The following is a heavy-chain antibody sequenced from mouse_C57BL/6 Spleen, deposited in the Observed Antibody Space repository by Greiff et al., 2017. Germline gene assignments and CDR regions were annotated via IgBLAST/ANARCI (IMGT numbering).Heavy chain of an antibody. D-gene: IGHD2-1*01. J-gene: IGHJ2*01. Sequence: EVKVVESGGDLVKPGGSLKLSCAASGFTFSSYGMSWVRQTPDKRLEWVATISSGGSYTYYPESVKGRFTISRDNAKNTLYLQMSSLKSEDTAMYYCARHDVYYGNYLDYWGQGTTLTVSS. CDR2: ISSGGSYT. CDR1: GFTFSSYG. V-gene: IGHV5-6*01. CDR3: ARHDVYYGNYLDY.